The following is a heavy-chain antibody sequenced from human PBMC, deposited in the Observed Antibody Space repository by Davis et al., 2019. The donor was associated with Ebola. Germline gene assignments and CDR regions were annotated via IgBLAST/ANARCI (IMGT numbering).Heavy chain of an antibody. J-gene: IGHJ4*02. CDR1: DGSVSGYY. CDR2: INHSGSS. V-gene: IGHV4-34*01. Sequence: SETLSLTCAVYDGSVSGYYWNWIRQPPGKGLEWIGEINHSGSSNYNPSLKSRVTISVDKSKNQFSLKLSSVTAADTAVYYCARVGYYDSSGYNWGQGTLVTVSS. D-gene: IGHD3-22*01. CDR3: ARVGYYDSSGYN.